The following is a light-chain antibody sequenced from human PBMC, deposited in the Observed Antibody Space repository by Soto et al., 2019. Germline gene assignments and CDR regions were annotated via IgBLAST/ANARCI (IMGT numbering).Light chain of an antibody. Sequence: EIVLTQSPGTLSLSVMEIATLSCRASQSVSSSYLAWYHQKPAQTPSHLINYASSRSTGSPDTFSGSGSGTDVTLTISRLEPKDYAVYYCRQYGNSPRTFGQGTKVDIK. CDR3: RQYGNSPRT. V-gene: IGKV3-20*01. J-gene: IGKJ1*01. CDR1: QSVSSSY. CDR2: YAS.